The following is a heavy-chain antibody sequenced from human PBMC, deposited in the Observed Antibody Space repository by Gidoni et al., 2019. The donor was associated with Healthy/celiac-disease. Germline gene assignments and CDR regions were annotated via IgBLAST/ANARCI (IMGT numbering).Heavy chain of an antibody. CDR2: IYHSGST. J-gene: IGHJ6*02. CDR3: ARGSEYCSSTSCYTGDYYYGMDV. V-gene: IGHV4-30-2*01. D-gene: IGHD2-2*02. CDR1: GGSISSGGYY. Sequence: QLQLQESGSGLVKPSQTLSLTCAVSGGSISSGGYYWSWIRQPPGKGLEWIGYIYHSGSTYYNTSLKSRVTISVDRSKNQFSLKLSSVTAADTAVYYCARGSEYCSSTSCYTGDYYYGMDVWGQGTTVTVSS.